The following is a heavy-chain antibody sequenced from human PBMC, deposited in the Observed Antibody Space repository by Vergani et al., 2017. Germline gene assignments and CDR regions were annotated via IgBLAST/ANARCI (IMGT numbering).Heavy chain of an antibody. Sequence: QVQLVQSGAEVKKPGSSVKVSCKASGGTFSSYAISWVRQAPGQGLEWMGGIIPIFGTANYAQKFQGRVTITADKSTSTAYMELSSLRSEDTAVYYCARHFGGIVGATKTHNWFDPWGQGTLVTVSS. CDR2: IIPIFGTA. CDR1: GGTFSSYA. J-gene: IGHJ5*02. V-gene: IGHV1-69*06. D-gene: IGHD1-26*01. CDR3: ARHFGGIVGATKTHNWFDP.